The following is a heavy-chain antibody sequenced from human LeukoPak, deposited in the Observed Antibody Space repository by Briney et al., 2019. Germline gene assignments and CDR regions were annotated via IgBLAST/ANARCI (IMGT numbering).Heavy chain of an antibody. D-gene: IGHD6-13*01. CDR1: GGSFSGYY. CDR3: ARLGSSSWQPSYYFDY. J-gene: IGHJ4*02. Sequence: PSETLSLTCAVYGGSFSGYYRSWIRQPPGKGLEWIGEINHSGSTNYNPSLKSRVTISVDTSKNQFSLKLSSVTAADTAVYYCARLGSSSWQPSYYFDYWGQGTLVTVSS. CDR2: INHSGST. V-gene: IGHV4-34*01.